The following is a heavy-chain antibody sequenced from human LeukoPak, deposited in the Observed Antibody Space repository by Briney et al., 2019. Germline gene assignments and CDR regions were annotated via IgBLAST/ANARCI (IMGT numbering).Heavy chain of an antibody. V-gene: IGHV4-59*12. CDR1: GGSISSYY. Sequence: SSETLSLTCTVSGGSISSYYWSWIRQPPGKGLEWIGYIYYSGSTYYNPSLKSRVTISVDTSKNQFSLKLSSVTAADTAVYYCARENDYGGNRGDYWGQGTLVTVSS. D-gene: IGHD4-23*01. CDR2: IYYSGST. J-gene: IGHJ4*02. CDR3: ARENDYGGNRGDY.